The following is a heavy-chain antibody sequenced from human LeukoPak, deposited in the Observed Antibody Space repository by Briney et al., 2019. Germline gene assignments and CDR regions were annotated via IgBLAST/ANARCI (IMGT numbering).Heavy chain of an antibody. J-gene: IGHJ4*02. CDR3: ARVVGYPFPYYFDY. Sequence: SQTLSLTYAISGDSVSSNSAAWNWLRQSPSRVLEWLGRTYYRSKWYNDYAVSVKSRITINPDTSKNQFSLQLNSVTPEDTAVYYCARVVGYPFPYYFDYWGQGTLVTVSS. D-gene: IGHD2-15*01. CDR1: GDSVSSNSAA. CDR2: TYYRSKWYN. V-gene: IGHV6-1*01.